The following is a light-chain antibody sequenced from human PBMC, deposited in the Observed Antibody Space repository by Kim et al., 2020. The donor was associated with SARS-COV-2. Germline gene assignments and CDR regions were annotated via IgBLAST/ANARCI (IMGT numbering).Light chain of an antibody. J-gene: IGKJ1*01. V-gene: IGKV1-5*03. Sequence: DIQMTQSPSTLSASVGDRVTITCRASQPISSWLAWYQQKPEKAPKLLIYKASSLESGAPSRFSGSGSGREFTLTINSLQPEDFATYYCQQYDSYSATFGQGTKLEI. CDR2: KAS. CDR3: QQYDSYSAT. CDR1: QPISSW.